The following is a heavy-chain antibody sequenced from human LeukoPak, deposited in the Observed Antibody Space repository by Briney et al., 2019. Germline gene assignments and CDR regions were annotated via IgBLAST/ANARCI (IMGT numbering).Heavy chain of an antibody. CDR2: IYYSGST. D-gene: IGHD6-13*01. J-gene: IGHJ4*02. CDR3: ARGTSSWYFFGYYFDY. CDR1: GGPISSYY. Sequence: PSDTLSLTCTVSGGPISSYYWSWLRQPPGRGLEWIGYIYYSGSTNYNPSLKSRVTISVDTSKTQFSLKLSSVTAADTAVYYCARGTSSWYFFGYYFDYWGQGTLVTVSS. V-gene: IGHV4-59*07.